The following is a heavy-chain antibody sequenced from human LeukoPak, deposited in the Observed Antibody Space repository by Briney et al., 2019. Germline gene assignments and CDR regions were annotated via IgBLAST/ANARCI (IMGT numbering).Heavy chain of an antibody. D-gene: IGHD4-17*01. CDR2: INPNSGGT. CDR1: GYTFTGYY. V-gene: IGHV1-2*02. Sequence: ASVKVSCKASGYTFTGYYMHWVRQAPGQGLEWMGWINPNSGGTNYAQKFQGRVTMTRDTSISTAYMELSRLRSDDTAVYYCARGLDYGENWFDPWGQGTLVTVSS. CDR3: ARGLDYGENWFDP. J-gene: IGHJ5*02.